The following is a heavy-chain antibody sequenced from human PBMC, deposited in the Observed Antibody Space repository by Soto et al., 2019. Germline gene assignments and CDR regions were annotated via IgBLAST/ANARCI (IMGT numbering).Heavy chain of an antibody. CDR3: ARGPTLRGFYYGMDV. J-gene: IGHJ6*02. V-gene: IGHV4-59*01. CDR2: IYYSGSA. CDR1: GGSIDIYY. Sequence: SETLSLTCTVSGGSIDIYYGSWIRQPPGKGLEWIGYIYYSGSADYNPSLRSRVTISVDTPKNQFSLKLSSVTAADTAVYYCARGPTLRGFYYGMDVWGQGTTVTVSS. D-gene: IGHD1-26*01.